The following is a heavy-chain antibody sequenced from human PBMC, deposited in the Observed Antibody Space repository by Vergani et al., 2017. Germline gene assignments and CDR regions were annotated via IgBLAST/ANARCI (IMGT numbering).Heavy chain of an antibody. Sequence: QVQLVQSGAEMKKPGASVTVSCKASGYTFTAYGISWVRQAPGQGLGWLGWITAYNGDPKYTRRLQDRITLTTDPSTATVYLELRSLRSDDTAVYYCARDFAGECNSDRCYTGGLWGQGTLVTVSS. CDR1: GYTFTAYG. CDR2: ITAYNGDP. V-gene: IGHV1-18*01. CDR3: ARDFAGECNSDRCYTGGL. D-gene: IGHD2/OR15-2a*01. J-gene: IGHJ4*02.